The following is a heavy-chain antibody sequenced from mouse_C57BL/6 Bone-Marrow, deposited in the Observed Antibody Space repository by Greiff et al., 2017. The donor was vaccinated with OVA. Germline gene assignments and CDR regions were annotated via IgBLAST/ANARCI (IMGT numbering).Heavy chain of an antibody. J-gene: IGHJ4*01. V-gene: IGHV3-6*01. Sequence: DVKLQESGPGLVKPSQSLSLTCSVTGYSITSGYYWNWIRQFPGNKLEWMGYISYDGSNNYNPSLKNRISITRDTSKNQFFLKLNSVTTEDTATYYCARDKGYGSSYDAMDYWGQGTSVTVSS. D-gene: IGHD1-1*01. CDR1: GYSITSGYY. CDR3: ARDKGYGSSYDAMDY. CDR2: ISYDGSN.